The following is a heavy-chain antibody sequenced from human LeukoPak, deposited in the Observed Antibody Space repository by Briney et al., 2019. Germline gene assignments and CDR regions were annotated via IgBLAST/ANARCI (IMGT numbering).Heavy chain of an antibody. CDR2: ISGSGGST. V-gene: IGHV3-23*01. J-gene: IGHJ3*01. CDR3: ARFGGSGGSAD. Sequence: GGSLRLSCAASGFTFSSYAMSWVRQAPGKGLEWVSAISGSGGSTYYADSVKGRFTISRDNSKNTLYLQMNSLRAEDTALYYCARFGGSGGSADWGQGTMVTVSS. CDR1: GFTFSSYA. D-gene: IGHD2-15*01.